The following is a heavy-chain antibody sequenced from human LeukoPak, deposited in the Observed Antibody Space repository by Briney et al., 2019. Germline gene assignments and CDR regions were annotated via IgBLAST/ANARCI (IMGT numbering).Heavy chain of an antibody. J-gene: IGHJ5*02. Sequence: SETLSLTCAVYGGSFSGYFWSWFRQPPGKGLEWIGEINRSGSTNYNSSLSFKSRVTISVDTSKNQFSLKLSSVTAADTAVYYCAVSAAAFFDPWGQGTLVTVSS. CDR3: AVSAAAFFDP. D-gene: IGHD6-13*01. CDR1: GGSFSGYF. CDR2: INRSGST. V-gene: IGHV4-34*01.